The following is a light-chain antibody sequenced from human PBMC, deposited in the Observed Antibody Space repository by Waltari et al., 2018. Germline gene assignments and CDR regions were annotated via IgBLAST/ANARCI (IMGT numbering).Light chain of an antibody. J-gene: IGLJ2*01. Sequence: QSALTQPASVSGSPGQSITISCTGTSSDVGGYNYVSWYQQYPGKAPILITDDDSNRPSGSSSRLSDSTSGNAASMTICGLQAEDEAEYYCCSYTTSCALDVVYGGGTKVTVL. CDR1: SSDVGGYNY. V-gene: IGLV2-14*03. CDR3: CSYTTSCALDVV. CDR2: DDS.